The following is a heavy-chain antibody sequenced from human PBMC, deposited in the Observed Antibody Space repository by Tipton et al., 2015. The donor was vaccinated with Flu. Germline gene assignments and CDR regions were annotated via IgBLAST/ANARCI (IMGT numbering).Heavy chain of an antibody. J-gene: IGHJ4*02. CDR3: VKEGASGWVWVF. D-gene: IGHD6-25*01. Sequence: TLSLTCTVSGLSITDGSFWGWIRQSPGRGLEWIGSIYHLGTTYYNPSLKSRATISVDTSKNQFSQRLTPVTAADTAVYYCVKEGASGWVWVFWGQGAQVTVSS. CDR1: GLSITDGSF. V-gene: IGHV4-38-2*02. CDR2: IYHLGTT.